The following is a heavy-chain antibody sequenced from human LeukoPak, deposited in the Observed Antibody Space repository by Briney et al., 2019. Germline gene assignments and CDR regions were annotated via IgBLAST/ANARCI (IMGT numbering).Heavy chain of an antibody. CDR1: GFTFSSNS. J-gene: IGHJ4*02. CDR2: ISSSSSYI. CDR3: ASRSEFDY. D-gene: IGHD3-16*02. V-gene: IGHV3-21*01. Sequence: GGSLRLSCGVSGFTFSSNSMNWVRQAPGKGLEWVSSISSSSSYISYADSVKGRSTISRDNAKNSLYLQMNSLRAEDTAVYYCASRSEFDYWGQGTLVTVSS.